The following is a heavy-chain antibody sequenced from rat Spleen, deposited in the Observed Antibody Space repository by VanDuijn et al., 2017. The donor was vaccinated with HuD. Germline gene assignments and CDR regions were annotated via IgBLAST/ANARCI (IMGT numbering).Heavy chain of an antibody. J-gene: IGHJ1*01. V-gene: IGHV5-29*01. D-gene: IGHD2-5*01. CDR3: ARAGYLRDWYFDF. CDR1: GFTFTNYD. Sequence: EVQLVESGGGLVQPGRSMKLSCAASGFTFTNYDMAWVRQAPKKGLEWVATISYDGSSTYYRDSVKGRFNISRDDAKSTLYLQMDSLRSEDTATYHCARAGYLRDWYFDFWGPGTMVTVSS. CDR2: ISYDGSST.